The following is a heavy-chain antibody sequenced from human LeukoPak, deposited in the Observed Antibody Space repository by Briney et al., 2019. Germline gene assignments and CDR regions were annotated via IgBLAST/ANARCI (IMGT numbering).Heavy chain of an antibody. J-gene: IGHJ4*02. V-gene: IGHV6-1*01. D-gene: IGHD3-9*01. Sequence: SQTLSLTFAISGDSVSINSAAWNWIRQSPSRGLEWLGRTYYRSMWYNDYAVSVKSRITINPDTSKNQFSLQLNSVTPEDTAVYYCARATYYDILTGYYSFDYWGQGTLVTVSS. CDR2: TYYRSMWYN. CDR1: GDSVSINSAA. CDR3: ARATYYDILTGYYSFDY.